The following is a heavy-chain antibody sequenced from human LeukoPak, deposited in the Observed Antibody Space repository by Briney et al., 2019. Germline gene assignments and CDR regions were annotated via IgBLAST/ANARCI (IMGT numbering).Heavy chain of an antibody. J-gene: IGHJ4*02. Sequence: GGSLRLSCVASGFTFSSYAMSWVRQGPGKVLEWVSSITDSGGSTYYADSVKGRFTISRDNSMNTLYLQMNSLRAEDTAIYYCAKDIRYYDSSGYSANWGQGTLVTVSS. V-gene: IGHV3-23*01. CDR3: AKDIRYYDSSGYSAN. CDR1: GFTFSSYA. CDR2: ITDSGGST. D-gene: IGHD3-22*01.